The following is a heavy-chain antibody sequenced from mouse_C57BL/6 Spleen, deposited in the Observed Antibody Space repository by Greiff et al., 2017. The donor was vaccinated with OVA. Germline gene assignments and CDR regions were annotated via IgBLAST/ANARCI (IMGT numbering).Heavy chain of an antibody. CDR1: GYTFTEYT. V-gene: IGHV1-62-2*01. CDR2: FYPGSGSI. D-gene: IGHD1-1*01. CDR3: ARHEDYGSGYVGSGFAY. Sequence: QVQLQQSGAELVKPGASVKLSCKASGYTFTEYTIHWVKQRSGQGLEWIGWFYPGSGSIKYNEKFKDKATLTADKSSSTAYLELSRLTSEDSAVYVCARHEDYGSGYVGSGFAYWGQGTLVTVSA. J-gene: IGHJ3*01.